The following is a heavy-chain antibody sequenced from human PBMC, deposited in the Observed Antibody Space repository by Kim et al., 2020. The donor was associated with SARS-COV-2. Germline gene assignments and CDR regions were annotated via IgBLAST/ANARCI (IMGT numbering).Heavy chain of an antibody. CDR2: IFYSGRT. D-gene: IGHD3-10*01. J-gene: IGHJ3*02. V-gene: IGHV4-39*01. CDR3: ARNYYGSGEGTFDI. Sequence: SETLSLTCNVSRGSISSSSHYWGWIRRPPGKGLEWIGNIFYSGRTYYNPSLRSRLTISVDTSTNQFSLRLSPVTAADTGVYFCARNYYGSGEGTFDIWG. CDR1: RGSISSSSHY.